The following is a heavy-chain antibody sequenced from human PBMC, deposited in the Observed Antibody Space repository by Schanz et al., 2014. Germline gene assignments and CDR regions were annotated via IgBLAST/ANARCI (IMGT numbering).Heavy chain of an antibody. CDR3: AASSGWHPSTDY. CDR2: ISDSGTYT. V-gene: IGHV3-48*04. D-gene: IGHD6-19*01. Sequence: EVQLLESGGGLVEPGGSLRLSCAASGFTFSSYGMHWVRQAPGKGLEWVSYISDSGTYTNYADSVKGRFTISRDNAKSSLYLQMNSLRVEDTAVYYCAASSGWHPSTDYWGQGTLVTVSS. CDR1: GFTFSSYG. J-gene: IGHJ4*02.